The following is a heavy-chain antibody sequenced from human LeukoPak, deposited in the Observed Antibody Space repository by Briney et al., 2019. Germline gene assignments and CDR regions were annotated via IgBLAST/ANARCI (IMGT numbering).Heavy chain of an antibody. CDR2: ISSSSSYI. J-gene: IGHJ4*02. Sequence: PGGSLRLSCAASGFTFSSYSMNWVRQAPGKGLEWVSSISSSSSYIYYADSVKGRFTISRDNAKNSLYLQMNSLRAEDTAVYYCARDRGWQQLVPIRAHPIDYWGQGTLVTVSS. V-gene: IGHV3-21*01. D-gene: IGHD6-13*01. CDR3: ARDRGWQQLVPIRAHPIDY. CDR1: GFTFSSYS.